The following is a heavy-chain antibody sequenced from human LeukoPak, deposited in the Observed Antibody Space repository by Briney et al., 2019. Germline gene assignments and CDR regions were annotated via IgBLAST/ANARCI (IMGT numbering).Heavy chain of an antibody. D-gene: IGHD5-18*01. CDR2: IGTSGGGT. CDR3: AKTSGYSFGVDY. J-gene: IGHJ4*02. V-gene: IGHV3-23*01. CDR1: QFTFSNYA. Sequence: GGSLRLSCAASQFTFSNYAMSWVRQAPGKGLEWVSIIGTSGGGTHYADSVKGRFTISRDNSKNTLFLQMNSLRAEDTAVYFCAKTSGYSFGVDYWGQGTLVTVSS.